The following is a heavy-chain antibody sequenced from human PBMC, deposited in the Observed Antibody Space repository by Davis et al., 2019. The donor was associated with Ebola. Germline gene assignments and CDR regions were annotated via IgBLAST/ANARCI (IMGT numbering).Heavy chain of an antibody. CDR1: GFSFSSYW. CDR2: IKQDGSEK. J-gene: IGHJ4*02. Sequence: GESLKISCAVSGFSFSSYWMTWVRQAPGKGLEWVANIKQDGSEKYYVDSVKGRFTISRDNGRNSLYLQMNSLRDEDTAVYYCARYQAAEWSPLDYWGQGTPVTVSS. V-gene: IGHV3-7*01. CDR3: ARYQAAEWSPLDY. D-gene: IGHD3-3*01.